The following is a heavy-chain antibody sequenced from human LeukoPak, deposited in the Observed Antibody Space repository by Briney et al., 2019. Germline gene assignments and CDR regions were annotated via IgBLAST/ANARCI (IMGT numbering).Heavy chain of an antibody. J-gene: IGHJ4*02. D-gene: IGHD2-15*01. V-gene: IGHV4-38-2*02. CDR1: GYSISSGHY. Sequence: SETLSLTCTVSGYSISSGHYWDWIRQPPGKGLEWIGSIYHSGTSYYNPSLKSRVSISVDTSKNQFSLELNSVTAADTAVYYCARHAWSGSDYFDYWGQGMLVTVSS. CDR2: IYHSGTS. CDR3: ARHAWSGSDYFDY.